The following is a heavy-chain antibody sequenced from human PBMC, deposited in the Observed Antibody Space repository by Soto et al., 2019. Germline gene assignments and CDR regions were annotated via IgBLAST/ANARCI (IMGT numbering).Heavy chain of an antibody. J-gene: IGHJ4*02. CDR2: ISARGGSS. D-gene: IGHD4-4*01. CDR1: GFSFSSYA. CDR3: AKGSIEYSAAVDN. Sequence: DVQLLESGGGLVQPGGSLRLSCAASGFSFSSYAMVWVRRAPGKGLEWVSVISARGGSSYFADSVKGRFTISRDNSKNVLSLEMNSLRAEDTAIYFWAKGSIEYSAAVDNWGQGNLVLVSS. V-gene: IGHV3-23*01.